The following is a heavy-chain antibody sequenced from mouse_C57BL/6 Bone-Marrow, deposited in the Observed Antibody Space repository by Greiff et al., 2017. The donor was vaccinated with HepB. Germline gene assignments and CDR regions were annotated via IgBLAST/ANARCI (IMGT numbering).Heavy chain of an antibody. Sequence: QVQLQQPGAELVRPGTSVKLSCKASGYTFTSYWMHWVKQRPGQGLEWIGVIDPSDSYTKYNQKFKGKATLTVDTSSSTAYIQLRSLTSEDSAVYYCARAENGYRFPWGQGTTLTVSA. CDR2: IDPSDSYT. CDR3: ARAENGYRFP. V-gene: IGHV1-59*01. CDR1: GYTFTSYW. D-gene: IGHD2-2*01. J-gene: IGHJ2*01.